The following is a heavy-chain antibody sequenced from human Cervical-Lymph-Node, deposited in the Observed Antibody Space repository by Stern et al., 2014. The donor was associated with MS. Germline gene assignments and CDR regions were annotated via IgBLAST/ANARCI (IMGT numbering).Heavy chain of an antibody. V-gene: IGHV4-59*01. Sequence: QVQLQDSGPGLVKPSETLSLMCSVSSGFIGNNYWSWIRQPPGKGLEWIGHHYYSGSTYYNPSLKSRVTISLDTSKNQLSLRLSSVTAADTAVYYCARAGPYDYIWGNFRHRAFYFDSWGQGALVTVSS. CDR1: SGFIGNNY. CDR2: HYYSGST. J-gene: IGHJ4*02. CDR3: ARAGPYDYIWGNFRHRAFYFDS. D-gene: IGHD3-16*02.